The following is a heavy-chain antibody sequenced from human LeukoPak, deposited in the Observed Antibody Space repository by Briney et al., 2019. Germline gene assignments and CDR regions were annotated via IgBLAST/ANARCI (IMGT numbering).Heavy chain of an antibody. D-gene: IGHD3-22*01. CDR3: ARDLYYDSSGSFDY. J-gene: IGHJ4*02. CDR1: GYTFTSYG. V-gene: IGHV7-4-1*02. CDR2: INTNTGNP. Sequence: ASVKVSCKASGYTFTSYGIHWVRQAPGQGLEWMGWINTNTGNPTYAQGFTGRFVFSLDTSVSTAYLQISSLKAEDTAVYYCARDLYYDSSGSFDYWGQGTLVTVSS.